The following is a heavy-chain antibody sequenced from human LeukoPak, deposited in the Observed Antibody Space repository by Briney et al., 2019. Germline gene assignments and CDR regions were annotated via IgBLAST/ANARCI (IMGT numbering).Heavy chain of an antibody. CDR1: GYTFTSYY. CDR3: AREGAAAEDVNWFDP. V-gene: IGHV1-46*01. CDR2: INPSSGST. J-gene: IGHJ5*02. Sequence: ASVKVSCKASGYTFTSYYMHWVRQAPGQGLEWMGLINPSSGSTIYAQKFQGRVTMTRDTSISTAYMELSRLRSDDTAVYYCAREGAAAEDVNWFDPWGQGTLVTVSS. D-gene: IGHD6-25*01.